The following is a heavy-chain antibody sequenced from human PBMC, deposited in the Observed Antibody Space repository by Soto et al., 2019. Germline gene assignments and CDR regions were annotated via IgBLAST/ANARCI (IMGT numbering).Heavy chain of an antibody. D-gene: IGHD3-10*01. CDR3: ARASHTMVDFDY. CDR1: GGSISSYY. V-gene: IGHV4-59*01. CDR2: IYYSGST. Sequence: QVQLQESGSGLVKPSETLSLTCTVSGGSISSYYWSWIRQPPGKGLEWIGYIYYSGSTNYNPSLKSRVTISVDTSKNQFSLKLSSVTAADTAVYYCARASHTMVDFDYWGQGTLVTVSS. J-gene: IGHJ4*02.